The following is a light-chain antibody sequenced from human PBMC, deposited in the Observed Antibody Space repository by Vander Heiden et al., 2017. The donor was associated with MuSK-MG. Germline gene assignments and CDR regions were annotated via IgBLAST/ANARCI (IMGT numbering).Light chain of an antibody. Sequence: DIEMTESPSSLSASVGDRVTITWRASQRISSYLNWYQQKPGKAPKLLLYAASSLQSGVPSRFSGSGSGTDFTLTISSLQPEDFATYYCQQCYSTLLTFGGGTKVEIK. V-gene: IGKV1-39*01. CDR2: AAS. J-gene: IGKJ4*01. CDR3: QQCYSTLLT. CDR1: QRISSY.